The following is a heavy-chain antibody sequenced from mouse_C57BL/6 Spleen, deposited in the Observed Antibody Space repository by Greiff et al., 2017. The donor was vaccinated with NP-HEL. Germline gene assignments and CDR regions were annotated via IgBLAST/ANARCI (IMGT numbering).Heavy chain of an antibody. J-gene: IGHJ4*01. CDR1: GYTFTEYT. CDR2: FYPGSGSI. V-gene: IGHV1-62-2*01. CDR3: ARHEGDYGYEGYAMDY. D-gene: IGHD2-2*01. Sequence: VQLQQSGAELVKPGASVELSCKASGYTFTEYTIHWVKQRSGQGLEWIGWFYPGSGSIKYNEKFKDKATLTADKSSSTVYMELSRLTSEDSAVYFCARHEGDYGYEGYAMDYWGQGTSVTVSS.